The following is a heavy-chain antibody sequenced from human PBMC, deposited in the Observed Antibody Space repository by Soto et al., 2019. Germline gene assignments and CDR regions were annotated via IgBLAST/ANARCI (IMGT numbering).Heavy chain of an antibody. CDR1: VFTYVKYA. CDR2: ISGDAGRT. V-gene: IGHV3-23*01. Sequence: EMQLLESGGALVQPGGSMRLSCEASVFTYVKYAMSWVRQAPGKGLEWVSGISGDAGRTFYADSVKGRFTISRDNSKNTVYLQMNSLRVEDTAVYYCVKDTVVVINGGDFDYWGQGTLVTVSS. J-gene: IGHJ4*02. D-gene: IGHD3-22*01. CDR3: VKDTVVVINGGDFDY.